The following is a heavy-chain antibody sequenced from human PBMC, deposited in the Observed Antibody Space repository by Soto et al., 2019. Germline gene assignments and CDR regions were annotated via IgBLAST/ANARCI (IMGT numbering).Heavy chain of an antibody. CDR3: AVALVREILIFESSGMHV. CDR1: GGSFNNYA. CDR2: IIPNFDTP. J-gene: IGHJ6*02. V-gene: IGHV1-69*01. Sequence: QVHLVQSGAEVKKPGSSVKVSCKTSGGSFNNYAVSWVRQAPGHGLEWMGGIIPNFDTPNYAQKFQDRVTILEDESTSTVYMELRSLRSNDTAVYYCAVALVREILIFESSGMHVWGQGTTVIVSS. D-gene: IGHD3-10*01.